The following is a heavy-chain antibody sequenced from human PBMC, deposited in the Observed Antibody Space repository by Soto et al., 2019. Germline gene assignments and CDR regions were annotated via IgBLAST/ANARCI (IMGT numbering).Heavy chain of an antibody. V-gene: IGHV4-59*01. CDR1: GGSISSYY. J-gene: IGHJ4*02. CDR3: AREGEQLVLDY. CDR2: IYYSGST. Sequence: QVQLQESGPGLVKPSETLSLTCTVSGGSISSYYWSWIRQPPGKGLEWIGYIYYSGSTNYNPSLKSRVTMSVDTSKNLFSLKLSSVTAADTAVYYCAREGEQLVLDYWGQGTLVTVSS. D-gene: IGHD6-13*01.